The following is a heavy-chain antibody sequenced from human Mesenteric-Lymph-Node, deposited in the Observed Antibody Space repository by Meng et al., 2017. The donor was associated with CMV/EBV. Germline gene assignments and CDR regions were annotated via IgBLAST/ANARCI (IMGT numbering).Heavy chain of an antibody. CDR2: INHSGST. D-gene: IGHD2-2*01. CDR3: ARGQYQLPIDY. J-gene: IGHJ4*02. V-gene: IGHV4-34*01. CDR1: GGSFSGYY. Sequence: LTCAVYGGSFSGYYWSWIRQPPGKGLEWIGEINHSGSTNYNPSLKSRVTISVDTSKNQFSLKLSSVTAADTAVYYCARGQYQLPIDYWGQGTLVTVSS.